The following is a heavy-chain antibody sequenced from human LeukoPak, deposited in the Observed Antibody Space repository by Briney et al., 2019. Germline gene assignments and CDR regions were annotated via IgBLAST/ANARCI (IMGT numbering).Heavy chain of an antibody. CDR1: GHTFTSYY. D-gene: IGHD1-7*01. CDR3: ARGGTTTYFDY. V-gene: IGHV1-46*01. CDR2: INPSGGST. J-gene: IGHJ4*02. Sequence: GASVKVSCKASGHTFTSYYMHWVRQAPGQGLEWMGIINPSGGSTSYAQKFQGRVTMTRDMSTSTVYMELSSLRSEDTAVYYCARGGTTTYFDYWGQGTLVTVSS.